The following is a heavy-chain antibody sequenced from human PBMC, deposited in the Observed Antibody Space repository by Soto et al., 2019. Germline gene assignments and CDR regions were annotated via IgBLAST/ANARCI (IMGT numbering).Heavy chain of an antibody. CDR3: ARVAWKAVNYFDY. CDR1: RCTCSSYA. D-gene: IGHD1-1*01. V-gene: IGHV3-21*01. Sequence: PGVTRRLPCSASRCTCSSYAMHWVRQAPGKGLEWVSSISSSSTHIYYAASVKGRFTISRDNAKNSLYLQMNSLRAEDTALYYCARVAWKAVNYFDYWGQGTLVTVSS. CDR2: ISSSSTHI. J-gene: IGHJ4*02.